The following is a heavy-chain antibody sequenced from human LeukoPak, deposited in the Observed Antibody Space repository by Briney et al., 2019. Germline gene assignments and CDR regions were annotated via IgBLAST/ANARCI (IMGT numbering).Heavy chain of an antibody. D-gene: IGHD6-13*01. V-gene: IGHV3-20*04. CDR2: INWNGGST. CDR3: ARRPQLIAAAANDAFDI. Sequence: PGGSLRLSCAASGFTFDDYGMSWVRQAPGKGLEWVSGINWNGGSTGYADSVKGRFTISRDNAKNSLYLQMNSLRAEDTALYYCARRPQLIAAAANDAFDIWGQGTMVTVSS. CDR1: GFTFDDYG. J-gene: IGHJ3*02.